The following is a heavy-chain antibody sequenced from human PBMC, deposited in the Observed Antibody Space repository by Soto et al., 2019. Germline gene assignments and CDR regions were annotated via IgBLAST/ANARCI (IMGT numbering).Heavy chain of an antibody. CDR3: AREGMAGAFDY. D-gene: IGHD6-19*01. CDR1: GYTFTNFG. V-gene: IGHV1-46*01. CDR2: INPSGGST. J-gene: IGHJ4*02. Sequence: ASVKVSCKASGYTFTNFGISWVRQAPGQGLEWMGIINPSGGSTSYAQKFQGRVTMTRDTSTSTVYMELSSLRPEDTAVYYCAREGMAGAFDYWGQGTPVTVSS.